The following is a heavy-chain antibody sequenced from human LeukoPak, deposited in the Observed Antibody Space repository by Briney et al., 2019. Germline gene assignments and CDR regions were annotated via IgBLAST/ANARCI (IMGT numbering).Heavy chain of an antibody. CDR3: ARDPPATTVTTSGAYFDY. CDR1: GFTFSSYA. Sequence: GGSLRLSCAASGFTFSSYAMSWVRQAPGKGLEWVSAISGSGGSTYYADSVKGRFTISRDNSKNTLYLQMNSLRAEDTAVYYCARDPPATTVTTSGAYFDYWGQGTLVTVSS. J-gene: IGHJ4*02. V-gene: IGHV3-23*01. D-gene: IGHD4-11*01. CDR2: ISGSGGST.